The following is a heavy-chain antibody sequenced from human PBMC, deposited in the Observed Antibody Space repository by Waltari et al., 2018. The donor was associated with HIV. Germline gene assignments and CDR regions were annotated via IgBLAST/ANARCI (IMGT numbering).Heavy chain of an antibody. CDR1: GFTFSSYA. CDR3: ASLIAARPDYFDY. D-gene: IGHD6-6*01. V-gene: IGHV3-30*04. CDR2: ISYDGINK. Sequence: QVQLVESGGGVVQPGRSLRLSCAASGFTFSSYAMHWVRQAPGKGLEWVAVISYDGINKYYADSVKGRFTISRDNSKNTLYLQMNSLRAEDTAVYYCASLIAARPDYFDYWGQGTLVTVSS. J-gene: IGHJ4*02.